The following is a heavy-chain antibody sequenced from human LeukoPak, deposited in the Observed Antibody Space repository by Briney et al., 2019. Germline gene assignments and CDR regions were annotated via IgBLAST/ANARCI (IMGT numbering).Heavy chain of an antibody. CDR1: GGSFSGYY. V-gene: IGHV4-34*01. D-gene: IGHD3-22*01. Sequence: SETLSLTCAVYGGSFSGYYWSWIRQPPGKGLEWIGEINHSGSTNYNPSLKSRVTISVDTSKNQFSLKLSSVTAADTSVYYCARGARRIYHYDSSPLCFDYWGQGTLVTVYS. CDR3: ARGARRIYHYDSSPLCFDY. J-gene: IGHJ4*02. CDR2: INHSGST.